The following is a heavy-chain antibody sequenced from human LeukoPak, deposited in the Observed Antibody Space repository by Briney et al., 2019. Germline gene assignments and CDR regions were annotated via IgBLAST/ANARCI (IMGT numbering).Heavy chain of an antibody. V-gene: IGHV1-46*01. CDR2: INPSGGST. CDR1: GYTFTSYY. CDR3: ARPYYDSSGYQTWAFDI. D-gene: IGHD3-22*01. J-gene: IGHJ3*02. Sequence: ASVKVSCKASGYTFTSYYMHWVRQAPGQGLEWMGIINPSGGSTSYAQKFQGRVTITADESTSTAYMELSSLRSEDTAVYYCARPYYDSSGYQTWAFDIWGQGTMVTVSS.